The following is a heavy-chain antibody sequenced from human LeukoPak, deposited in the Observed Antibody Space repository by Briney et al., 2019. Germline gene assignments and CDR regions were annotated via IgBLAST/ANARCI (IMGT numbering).Heavy chain of an antibody. CDR2: INHSGST. V-gene: IGHV4-34*01. Sequence: SETLSLTCAVYGGSFSGYYWSWIRQPPGKGLEWIGEINHSGSTNYNPSLKSRLTISIDTSKNQFSLKLSSVNAADTAVYYCARWGAAAGHDYRGQGTLVTVSS. CDR3: ARWGAAAGHDY. CDR1: GGSFSGYY. D-gene: IGHD6-13*01. J-gene: IGHJ4*02.